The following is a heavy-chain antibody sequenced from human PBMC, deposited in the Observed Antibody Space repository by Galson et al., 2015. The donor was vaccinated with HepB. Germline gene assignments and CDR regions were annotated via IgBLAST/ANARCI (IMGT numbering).Heavy chain of an antibody. J-gene: IGHJ4*02. CDR1: GYTFTTYG. D-gene: IGHD6-19*01. V-gene: IGHV1-18*01. Sequence: SVKVSCKASGYTFTTYGITWVRQAPGQGLEWMGSISAYNGNTNYAQYVQGRVTMTTDTSTSTAYLELRSLRAEDTAVYYCARDPRLGRSGSYKRAGSFDYWGQGTLVTVSS. CDR2: ISAYNGNT. CDR3: ARDPRLGRSGSYKRAGSFDY.